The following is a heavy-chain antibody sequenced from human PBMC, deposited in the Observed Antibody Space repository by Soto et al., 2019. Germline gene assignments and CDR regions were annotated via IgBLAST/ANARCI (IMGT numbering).Heavy chain of an antibody. CDR3: ASRDPGTSVDY. Sequence: QVQLQEWGPGLVKPSGTLSLTCAVSGGSFTSNNWWTWVRQPPGQGLEWIGEIYRTGSTNYNPSLKSRVTISLDKSENQFSLKVTSLTAADTAVYYCASRDPGTSVDYWGQGTLVTVSS. V-gene: IGHV4-4*02. CDR1: GGSFTSNNW. J-gene: IGHJ4*02. D-gene: IGHD1-7*01. CDR2: IYRTGST.